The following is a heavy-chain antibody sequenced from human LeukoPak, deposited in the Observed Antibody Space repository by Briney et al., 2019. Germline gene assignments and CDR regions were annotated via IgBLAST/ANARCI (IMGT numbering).Heavy chain of an antibody. D-gene: IGHD6-19*01. CDR2: IKQDGSEK. CDR3: AKGKASGWYIVDY. V-gene: IGHV3-7*03. CDR1: GFTFSNYW. Sequence: GGSLRLSCVASGFTFSNYWMSWVRQAPGKGLEWVANIKQDGSEKYYVDSVKGRFTISRDNAKNSLYLQMNSLRAEDTAVYYCAKGKASGWYIVDYWGQGTLVTVSS. J-gene: IGHJ4*02.